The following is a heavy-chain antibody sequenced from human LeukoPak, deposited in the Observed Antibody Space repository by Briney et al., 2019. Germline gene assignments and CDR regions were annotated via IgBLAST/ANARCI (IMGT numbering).Heavy chain of an antibody. Sequence: PGGSLRLSCAASGFTFSSYGMHWVRQAPGKGLEWVAFIRYDGSNKYYADSVKGRFTISRDNSKNTVYLQMNSLRAEDMAVYYCAKDGSVEWLSLDAFDIWGQGTLVTVSS. CDR1: GFTFSSYG. J-gene: IGHJ3*02. D-gene: IGHD3-3*01. V-gene: IGHV3-30*02. CDR3: AKDGSVEWLSLDAFDI. CDR2: IRYDGSNK.